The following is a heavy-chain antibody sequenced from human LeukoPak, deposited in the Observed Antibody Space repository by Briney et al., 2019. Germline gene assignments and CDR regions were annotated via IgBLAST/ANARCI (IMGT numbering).Heavy chain of an antibody. J-gene: IGHJ4*02. CDR3: ARDLYSNYLY. D-gene: IGHD4-11*01. CDR1: GFTFSNYW. CDR2: IKEDGGEK. Sequence: GGSLRLSCAASGFTFSNYWMSWVRQAPGKGLEWVANIKEDGGEKYYVDSVKGRLTISRDNAKNSLYLQMNSLRVEDTAVYYCARDLYSNYLYWGQGTLVTVSS. V-gene: IGHV3-7*01.